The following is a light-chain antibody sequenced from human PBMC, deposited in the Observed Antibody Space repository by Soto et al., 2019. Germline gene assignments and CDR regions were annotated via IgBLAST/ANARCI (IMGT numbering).Light chain of an antibody. CDR1: SSDVGGYQY. CDR2: DVT. V-gene: IGLV2-11*01. CDR3: CSYAGTDTYV. J-gene: IGLJ1*01. Sequence: QSVLTQPPSVSGSPGHSVTISCTGTSSDVGGYQYVSWYQQHPGKAPKLMIYDVTKRPSGVPDRFAGSKSDNTASLTISGLQSDDEADYYCCSYAGTDTYVFGTGTKLTVL.